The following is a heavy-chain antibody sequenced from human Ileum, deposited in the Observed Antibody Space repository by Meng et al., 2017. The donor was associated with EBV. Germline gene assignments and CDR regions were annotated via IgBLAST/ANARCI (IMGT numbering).Heavy chain of an antibody. CDR1: GGSFSSRKYY. Sequence: QLHLQESGPGLGKHSETLSLTGSVSGGSFSSRKYYWGWIRQPPGKALEWIASIYYSGTTYYNPSLQSRVSISVDKSKNQVSLNMTSMTAADTAVYYCASRELAPFDYWGQGTLVTVSS. CDR2: IYYSGTT. J-gene: IGHJ4*02. D-gene: IGHD1-26*01. V-gene: IGHV4-39*07. CDR3: ASRELAPFDY.